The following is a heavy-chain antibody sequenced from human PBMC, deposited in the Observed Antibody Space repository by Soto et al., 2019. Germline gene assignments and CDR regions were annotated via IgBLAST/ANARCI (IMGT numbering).Heavy chain of an antibody. CDR2: IYYSGST. Sequence: PSETLSLTCTVSGGSISRSSYYWVWIRQPPGKGLEWIGSIYYSGSTYYNPSLKSRVTISVDTSKNQFSLKLSPVTAADTAVYYCARLEAGYSSGWYFDYWGQGTLVTVSS. D-gene: IGHD6-19*01. CDR1: GGSISRSSYY. V-gene: IGHV4-39*01. CDR3: ARLEAGYSSGWYFDY. J-gene: IGHJ4*02.